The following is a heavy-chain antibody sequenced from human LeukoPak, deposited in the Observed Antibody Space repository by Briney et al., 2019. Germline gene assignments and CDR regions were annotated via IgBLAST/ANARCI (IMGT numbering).Heavy chain of an antibody. J-gene: IGHJ4*02. V-gene: IGHV1-58*01. CDR1: RFTFTSSA. CDR2: IVVGSGNT. D-gene: IGHD5-12*01. CDR3: AATNSGYDVFDY. Sequence: SVKVSCKASRFTFTSSAVQWVRQARGQRLEGIGWIVVGSGNTNYAQKFQERVTITRDMSTSTAYMELSSLRSEDTAVYYCAATNSGYDVFDYWGQGTLVTVSS.